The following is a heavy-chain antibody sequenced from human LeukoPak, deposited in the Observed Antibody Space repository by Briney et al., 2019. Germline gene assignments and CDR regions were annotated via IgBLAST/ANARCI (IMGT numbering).Heavy chain of an antibody. CDR3: ARDPGDGYNFNYYYGMDV. Sequence: GGSLRLSCAASGFTFSSYAMHWVRQAPGKGLEWVAVISYDGSNKYYADSVKGRLTISRDNSKNTLYLQMNSLRAEDTAVYYCARDPGDGYNFNYYYGMDVWGQGTTVTVSS. V-gene: IGHV3-30-3*01. D-gene: IGHD5-24*01. J-gene: IGHJ6*02. CDR2: ISYDGSNK. CDR1: GFTFSSYA.